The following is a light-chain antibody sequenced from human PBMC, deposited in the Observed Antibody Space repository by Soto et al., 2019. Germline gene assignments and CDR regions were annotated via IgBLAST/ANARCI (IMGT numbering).Light chain of an antibody. CDR3: SSHTSTNTRV. CDR2: EVS. CDR1: SSDVGGYNY. J-gene: IGLJ1*01. V-gene: IGLV2-14*01. Sequence: QSVLTQPASVSGSPGQSITISCTGTSSDVGGYNYVSWYQQHPGKAPKLMIYEVSNRPSGVSNRFSGSKSGNTASLTISGLQAEDEADYYCSSHTSTNTRVFGTGTKVTVL.